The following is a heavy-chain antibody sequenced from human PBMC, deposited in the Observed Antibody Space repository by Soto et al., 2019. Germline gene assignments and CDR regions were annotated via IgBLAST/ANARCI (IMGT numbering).Heavy chain of an antibody. J-gene: IGHJ4*02. CDR1: GGSVTSDEDY. Sequence: SETLSLTCTVSGGSVTSDEDYWTWIRQSPGKGLEWIGYISNSGSTGYNPSLKTRLSMSVDRSKNQFTLRLTPVTAADTAVYFCATQSGSTYGYFDHWAQGTQVTVSS. CDR3: ATQSGSTYGYFDH. CDR2: ISNSGST. V-gene: IGHV4-30-4*01. D-gene: IGHD5-18*01.